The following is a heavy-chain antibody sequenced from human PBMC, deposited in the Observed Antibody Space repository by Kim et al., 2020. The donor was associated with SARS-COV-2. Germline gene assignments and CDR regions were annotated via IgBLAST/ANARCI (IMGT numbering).Heavy chain of an antibody. CDR3: ARGESRMKPLYY. CDR1: GYTFTSFY. CDR2: INPSVDTT. V-gene: IGHV1-46*01. Sequence: ASVKVSCKASGYTFTSFYMNWVRQAPGQGLEWMGIINPSVDTTGYAQKFQGRVTMTRDTSTSTIYMELSSLRSEDTAVYYCARGESRMKPLYYWGQGTLV. D-gene: IGHD1-26*01. J-gene: IGHJ4*02.